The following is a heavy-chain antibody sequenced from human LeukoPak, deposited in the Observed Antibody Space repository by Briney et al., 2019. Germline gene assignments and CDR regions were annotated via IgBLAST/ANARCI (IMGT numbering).Heavy chain of an antibody. CDR3: ARVSYDSSALATFVY. Sequence: GGSLRLSCEASGFTFDTYTVNWVRQAPGKGLEWVSSIASDTTYIKYADSVKGRFTVSRGNAKNSVFLDMKSLRADDTAIYFCARVSYDSSALATFVYWGRGTLVTVSS. D-gene: IGHD3-22*01. V-gene: IGHV3-21*06. CDR2: IASDTTYI. CDR1: GFTFDTYT. J-gene: IGHJ4*02.